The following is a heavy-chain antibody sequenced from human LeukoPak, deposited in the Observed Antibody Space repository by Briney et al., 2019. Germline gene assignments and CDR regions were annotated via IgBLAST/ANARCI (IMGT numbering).Heavy chain of an antibody. CDR2: IYYSGST. Sequence: SETLSLTCTVSGGSISSYHWSWIRQPPGKGLEWIGYIYYSGSTNYNPSLKSRVTISVDTSKNQFSLKLSSVTAADTAVYYCASLTVSRNLWQQLVDYWGQGTLVTVSS. V-gene: IGHV4-59*08. CDR3: ASLTVSRNLWQQLVDY. J-gene: IGHJ4*02. CDR1: GGSISSYH. D-gene: IGHD6-13*01.